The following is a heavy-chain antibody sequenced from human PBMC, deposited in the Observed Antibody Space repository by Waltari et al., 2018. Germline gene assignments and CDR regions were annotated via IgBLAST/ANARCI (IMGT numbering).Heavy chain of an antibody. Sequence: VQLVQSGAEVKKPGAPVKVPCEASGYSFTSYDVNWVRQATGQGLEWMGWINPHSGEVGYTQRFQGRITMTRNTSINTVYMELSSLTADDTATYYCSDSSGPWGQGTLVTVSS. V-gene: IGHV1-8*01. D-gene: IGHD3-22*01. CDR3: SDSSGP. CDR2: INPHSGEV. CDR1: GYSFTSYD. J-gene: IGHJ5*02.